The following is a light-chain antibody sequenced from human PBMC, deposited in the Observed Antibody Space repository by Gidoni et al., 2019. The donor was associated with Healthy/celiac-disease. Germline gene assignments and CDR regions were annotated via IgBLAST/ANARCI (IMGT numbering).Light chain of an antibody. J-gene: IGKJ2*04. CDR3: QQYGSSLCS. CDR2: GAS. CDR1: QSVSSSY. Sequence: ELVLTQSPGTLAVSPGERAPLSCRASQSVSSSYLAWYQQKPGQAPRLLIYGASSRATGIPERFSGSGSGTDFTLTISRLEPEDFAVYYCQQYGSSLCSFGQGTKLEIK. V-gene: IGKV3-20*01.